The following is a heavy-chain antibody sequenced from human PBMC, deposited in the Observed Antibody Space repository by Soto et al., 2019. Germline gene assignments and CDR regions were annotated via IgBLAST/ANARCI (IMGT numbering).Heavy chain of an antibody. CDR1: GFTFSKYA. CDR2: ISGSGGSA. V-gene: IGHV3-23*01. Sequence: EIQLLESRGGLVQPGGSLRLSCSGSGFTFSKYAIYWVRQVAGKELEWVSGISGSGGSANYADSVRGRFTISGDNGKNTLYLQMTDLRLEDSAVYHCVRVRINWGSRAFGHWWQGNVVRVSS. CDR3: VRVRINWGSRAFGH. D-gene: IGHD7-27*01. J-gene: IGHJ4*02.